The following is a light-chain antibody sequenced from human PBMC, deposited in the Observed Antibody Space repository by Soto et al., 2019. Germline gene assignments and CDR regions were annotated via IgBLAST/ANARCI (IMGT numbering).Light chain of an antibody. CDR2: WAS. V-gene: IGKV4-1*01. Sequence: DIVVTQSPDSLAVALGERATINGKSSQSVLYSNNKNHLAWYQQNPGQPPKLLIYWASTRETGVPDRFSGSGSGTDFTLTITCLQAEDVAVYCSQQYYFIPISFCGVTKVDIK. J-gene: IGKJ4*01. CDR1: QSVLYSNNKNH. CDR3: QQYYFIPIS.